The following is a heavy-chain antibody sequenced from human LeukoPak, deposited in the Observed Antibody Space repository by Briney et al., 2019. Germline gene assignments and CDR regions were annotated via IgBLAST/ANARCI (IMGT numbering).Heavy chain of an antibody. J-gene: IGHJ1*01. Sequence: PRGSPRLSCAASGFTFSTYGMHWVCQAPGKGLEWVALISIDGNNKNYADSVKGRFTISRDNSKNTLYLQVNSLRAEDTAVYYCAKDGRYCSSTRCDGYFQHRGTGNLVTVSS. D-gene: IGHD2-2*01. V-gene: IGHV3-30*18. CDR3: AKDGRYCSSTRCDGYFQH. CDR2: ISIDGNNK. CDR1: GFTFSTYG.